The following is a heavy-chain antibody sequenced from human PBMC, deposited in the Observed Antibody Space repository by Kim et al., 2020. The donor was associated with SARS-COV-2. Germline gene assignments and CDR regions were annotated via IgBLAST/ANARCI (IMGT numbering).Heavy chain of an antibody. V-gene: IGHV3-23*01. CDR2: ISGSGGST. J-gene: IGHJ4*02. Sequence: GGSLRLSCAASGFTFSSYAMCWVRQAPGKGLEWVSGISGSGGSTYYADSVKGRFTISRDNSKNTLYLQMNSLRAEDTAVYKCEKDHVLAVAHAPPVDYCGQGTLVTASS. CDR1: GFTFSSYA. CDR3: EKDHVLAVAHAPPVDY. D-gene: IGHD6-19*01.